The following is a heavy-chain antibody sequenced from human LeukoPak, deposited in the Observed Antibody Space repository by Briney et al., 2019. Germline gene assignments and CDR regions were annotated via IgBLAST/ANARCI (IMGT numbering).Heavy chain of an antibody. CDR3: AREGSGDYGRALDY. V-gene: IGHV4-4*07. CDR2: ICTSGTT. Sequence: SETLSLTCNVSGGSISSYFWSWIRQPAGKGLEWIGRICTSGTTNYNPSLKSRVTMSVDASKNQFSLKLTSVTAADTALYYCAREGSGDYGRALDYWGQGTLVTVSS. CDR1: GGSISSYF. D-gene: IGHD4-17*01. J-gene: IGHJ4*02.